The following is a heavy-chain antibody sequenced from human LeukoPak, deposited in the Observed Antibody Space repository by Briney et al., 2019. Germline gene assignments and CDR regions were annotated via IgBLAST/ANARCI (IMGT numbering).Heavy chain of an antibody. D-gene: IGHD3-3*01. V-gene: IGHV4-61*08. CDR1: GGSISSGGYY. Sequence: SETLSLTCAVSGGSISSGGYYWSWIRQPPGKGLEWIGYVYYSGSTNYNPSLKSRVTISVDTSKNQFSLKLSSVTAADTAVYYCARWALKDFWSGYYELDPWGQGTLVAVSS. J-gene: IGHJ5*02. CDR2: VYYSGST. CDR3: ARWALKDFWSGYYELDP.